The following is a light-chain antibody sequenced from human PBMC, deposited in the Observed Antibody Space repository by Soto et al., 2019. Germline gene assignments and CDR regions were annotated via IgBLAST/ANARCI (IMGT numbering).Light chain of an antibody. J-gene: IGKJ1*01. V-gene: IGKV3-20*01. CDR2: GAS. CDR3: QQYVRSPPSWT. CDR1: QSISSSF. Sequence: ETVLTQSPGTLSLSPGERATLSCRASQSISSSFLAWYQQKPGQAPRRLIYGASSRATGIPDRFSGSGSGTDFTLTISRLEPEDAAVYYCQQYVRSPPSWTFGQGTKVEIK.